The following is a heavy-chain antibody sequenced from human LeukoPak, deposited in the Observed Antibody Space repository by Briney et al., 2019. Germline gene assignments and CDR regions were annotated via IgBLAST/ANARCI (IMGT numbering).Heavy chain of an antibody. CDR3: ARLLTGYYDSSGYYYDY. CDR1: GYSFTSYC. V-gene: IGHV5-51*01. CDR2: IYPGDSDT. Sequence: GESLKISCKGSGYSFTSYCIGWVRQMPGKGLEWMGIIYPGDSDTRYSPSFQGQVTISADKSISTAYLQWSSLKASDTAMYYCARLLTGYYDSSGYYYDYWGQGTLVTVSS. D-gene: IGHD3-22*01. J-gene: IGHJ4*02.